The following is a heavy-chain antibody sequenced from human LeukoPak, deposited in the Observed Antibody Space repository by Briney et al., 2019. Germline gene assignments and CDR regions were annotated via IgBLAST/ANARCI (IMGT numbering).Heavy chain of an antibody. Sequence: GGSLRLSCAASGFTFSSYAMTWVRQPPGKGLEGVSSITGSTGSTYYADSVKGRFTISRYNSKNTLYLQMNSMRAEDTAVYYCAKRYSGSSGLYNFDYWGQGTLVTVSS. CDR1: GFTFSSYA. CDR2: ITGSTGST. D-gene: IGHD1-26*01. J-gene: IGHJ4*02. V-gene: IGHV3-23*01. CDR3: AKRYSGSSGLYNFDY.